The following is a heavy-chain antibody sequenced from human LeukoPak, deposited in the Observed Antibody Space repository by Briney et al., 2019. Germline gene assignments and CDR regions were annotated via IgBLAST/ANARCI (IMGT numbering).Heavy chain of an antibody. J-gene: IGHJ5*02. CDR2: ISSSSSYI. D-gene: IGHD3-9*01. CDR1: GFTFSSYS. Sequence: PGGPLRLPCAASGFTFSSYSMNWVRQAPGKGLEWVSSISSSSSYIYYADSVKGRYTISRDNAKNSLYLQMNSLRAEDTAVYYCARSYYDIWTGLNWFDPWGQGTLVTVSS. CDR3: ARSYYDIWTGLNWFDP. V-gene: IGHV3-21*01.